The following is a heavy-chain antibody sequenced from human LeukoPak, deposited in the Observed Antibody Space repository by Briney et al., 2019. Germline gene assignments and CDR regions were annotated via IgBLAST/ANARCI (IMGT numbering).Heavy chain of an antibody. CDR3: ARGIITGTSDY. CDR1: GGSISSGGYS. J-gene: IGHJ4*02. Sequence: SETLSLTCAVSGGSISSGGYSWSWIRQPPGKGLEWIGYIYHSGSTYYNPSLKSRVTISVDTSKNQFSLKLSSVTAADTAVYYCARGIITGTSDYWGQGTLVTVSS. D-gene: IGHD1-7*01. CDR2: IYHSGST. V-gene: IGHV4-30-2*01.